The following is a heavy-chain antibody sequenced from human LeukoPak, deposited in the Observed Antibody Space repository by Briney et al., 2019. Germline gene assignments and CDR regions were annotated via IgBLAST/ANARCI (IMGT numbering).Heavy chain of an antibody. CDR3: ARGRRSWYRRHFDY. D-gene: IGHD6-13*01. J-gene: IGHJ4*02. V-gene: IGHV4-39*01. Sequence: SETLSLTCTVSGASFSSSTYYWGWIRQPPGKGLEWIGSIYYSGSTYYNPSLKSRVTMSVDTSKNQFSLKLSSVTAADTAVYYCARGRRSWYRRHFDYWGQGTLVTVSS. CDR2: IYYSGST. CDR1: GASFSSSTYY.